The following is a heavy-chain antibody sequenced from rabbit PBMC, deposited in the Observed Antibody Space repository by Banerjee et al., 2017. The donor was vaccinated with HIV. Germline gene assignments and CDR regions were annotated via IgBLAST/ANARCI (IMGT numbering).Heavy chain of an antibody. V-gene: IGHV1S45*01. CDR2: IYTGSGST. D-gene: IGHD7-1*01. J-gene: IGHJ4*01. CDR1: GFSFNSGYD. CDR3: ARDQPADGGFSLNL. Sequence: QEQLEESGGDLVKPEGSLTLTCTASGFSFNSGYDMCWVRQAPGKGLEWIGYIYTGSGSTYYASWAKGRFTISKTSSTTVTLQLNSLTAADTATYFCARDQPADGGFSLNLWGQGTLVTVS.